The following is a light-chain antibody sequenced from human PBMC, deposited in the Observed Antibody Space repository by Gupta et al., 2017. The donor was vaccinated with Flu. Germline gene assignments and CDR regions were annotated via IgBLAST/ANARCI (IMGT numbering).Light chain of an antibody. J-gene: IGLJ3*02. CDR2: DED. CDR3: NSRDNGSNHVL. V-gene: IGLV3-21*02. Sequence: SFILTQSPSVSLAPGQTASIACGGNNIGSETVHWYQQKPGQAPVLVLYDEDIRPSGIPERFSGSTSGNTATLTITRAQAGDEADYYCNSRDNGSNHVLFGGGTTLTVV. CDR1: NIGSET.